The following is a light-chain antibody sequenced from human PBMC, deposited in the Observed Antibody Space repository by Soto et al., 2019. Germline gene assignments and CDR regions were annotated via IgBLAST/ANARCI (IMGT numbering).Light chain of an antibody. CDR2: GAS. CDR1: ESIGSSY. J-gene: IGKJ4*01. CDR3: QQYGSSLPVT. Sequence: ETVLTQSPGTLSLSPGERATLSCRASESIGSSYLAWYQQKPGQAPRLLIYGASSGATGIPDRFSGSGSGTDFTLTISRLEPEDFAVYYCQQYGSSLPVTFGGGTKV. V-gene: IGKV3-20*01.